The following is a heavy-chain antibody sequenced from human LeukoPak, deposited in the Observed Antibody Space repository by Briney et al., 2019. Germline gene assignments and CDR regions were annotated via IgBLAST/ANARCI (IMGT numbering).Heavy chain of an antibody. CDR2: IYYSGST. CDR1: GGSISSYY. Sequence: KTSETLSLTCTVSGGSISSYYWSWIRQPPGKGLEWIGYIYYSGSTNYNPSLKSRVTISVDTSKNQFSLKLSSVTAADTAVYYCAKVYLAMVRGVLPFDYWGQGTLVTVSS. V-gene: IGHV4-59*01. J-gene: IGHJ4*02. D-gene: IGHD3-10*01. CDR3: AKVYLAMVRGVLPFDY.